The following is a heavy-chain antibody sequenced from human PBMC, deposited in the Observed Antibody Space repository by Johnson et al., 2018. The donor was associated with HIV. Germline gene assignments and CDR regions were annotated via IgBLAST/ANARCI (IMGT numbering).Heavy chain of an antibody. V-gene: IGHV3-74*02. J-gene: IGHJ3*02. CDR2: IKTDGRGT. Sequence: VQLVESGGGLVQPGGSLRLSCAASGFTVSSNYMSWVRQAPGKGLEWVSRIKTDGRGTNYADSVRGRFTISRDDAKNTLYLQMNSLRAEDTAVYYCVRGLDIWGQGTEVTVSS. CDR3: VRGLDI. CDR1: GFTVSSNY.